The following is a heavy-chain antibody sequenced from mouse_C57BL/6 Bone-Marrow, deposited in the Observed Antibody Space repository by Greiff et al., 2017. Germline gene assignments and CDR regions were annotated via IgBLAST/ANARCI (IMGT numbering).Heavy chain of an antibody. J-gene: IGHJ2*01. CDR1: GYTFTSYW. CDR3: ARSDPIRGYFDY. Sequence: QVQLQQPGAELVRPGSSVTLSCKASGYTFTSYWMHWVKPRPIQGLEWIGNIDPSDSETHYNQKFKDKATLTVDKSSSTAYMQLSSLTSEDSAVYYCARSDPIRGYFDYWGQGTTLTVSS. V-gene: IGHV1-52*01. CDR2: IDPSDSET. D-gene: IGHD1-1*01.